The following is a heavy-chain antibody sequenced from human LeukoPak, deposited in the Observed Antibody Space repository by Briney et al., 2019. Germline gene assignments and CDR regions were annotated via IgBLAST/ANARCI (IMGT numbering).Heavy chain of an antibody. CDR3: ARNAGSSTSSAFDI. Sequence: SETLSLTCTVSGGSISSYYWSWIRQPPGKGLEWIGYIYYSGSTNYNPSLKSRVTISVDTSKNQFSLKLSSVTAADTAVYYCARNAGSSTSSAFDIWGQGTMVTVSS. D-gene: IGHD2-2*01. CDR2: IYYSGST. J-gene: IGHJ3*02. V-gene: IGHV4-59*08. CDR1: GGSISSYY.